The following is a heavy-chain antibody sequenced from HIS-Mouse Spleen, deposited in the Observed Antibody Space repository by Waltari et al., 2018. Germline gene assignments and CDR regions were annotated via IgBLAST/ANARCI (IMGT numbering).Heavy chain of an antibody. V-gene: IGHV4-39*07. D-gene: IGHD6-13*01. CDR3: AREIPYSSSWYDWYFDL. J-gene: IGHJ2*01. CDR2: IYYSGDT. Sequence: QLQLQESGPGLVKPSETLSLTCTVSGGSISSSSYYWGWSRQPPGKGLEWIGRIYYSGDTNSSPSLKSRVTISVDTSKNQFSLKLSSVTTADTAVYYCAREIPYSSSWYDWYFDLWGRGTLVTVSS. CDR1: GGSISSSSYY.